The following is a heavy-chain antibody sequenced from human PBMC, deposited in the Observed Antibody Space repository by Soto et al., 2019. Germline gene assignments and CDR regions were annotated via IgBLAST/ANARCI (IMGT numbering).Heavy chain of an antibody. J-gene: IGHJ4*02. D-gene: IGHD3-10*01. CDR2: IYYSGST. V-gene: IGHV4-39*07. Sequence: SETLSLTCTVSGGSISSSSYYWGWIRQPPGKGLEWIGSIYYSGSTYYNPSLKSRVTISVDTSKNQFSLKLSSVTAADTAVYYCARDVVGFGELLTRYFDYWGQGTLVTVSS. CDR3: ARDVVGFGELLTRYFDY. CDR1: GGSISSSSYY.